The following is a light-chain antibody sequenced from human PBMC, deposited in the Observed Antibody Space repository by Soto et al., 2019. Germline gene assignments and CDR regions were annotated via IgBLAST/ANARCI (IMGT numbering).Light chain of an antibody. Sequence: EVVLTQSPCTLSLSPGERATLSCRARQSVDSSYLAWYQQKPGQAPRLLLYYASTRATGVPARFSGSGSGTEFTLAISSLQSEDFATYYCQQYHNWPITFGQGTRLEI. CDR2: YAS. J-gene: IGKJ5*01. CDR3: QQYHNWPIT. CDR1: QSVDSSY. V-gene: IGKV3-15*01.